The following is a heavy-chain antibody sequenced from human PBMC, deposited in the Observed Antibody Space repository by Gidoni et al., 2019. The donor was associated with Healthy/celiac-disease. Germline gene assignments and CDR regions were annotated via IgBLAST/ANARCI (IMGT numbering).Heavy chain of an antibody. CDR1: GFTFSSYA. D-gene: IGHD3-10*01. J-gene: IGHJ6*02. CDR3: ARSGSYYVIDYYGMDV. V-gene: IGHV3-23*01. CDR2: ISGSGGST. Sequence: EVQLLESGGGLVQPGGSLRLSCAASGFTFSSYAMSWVRQAPGKGLEWVSAISGSGGSTYYADSVKGRFTISRDNSKNTLYLQMNSLRAEDTAVYYCARSGSYYVIDYYGMDVWGQGTTVTVSS.